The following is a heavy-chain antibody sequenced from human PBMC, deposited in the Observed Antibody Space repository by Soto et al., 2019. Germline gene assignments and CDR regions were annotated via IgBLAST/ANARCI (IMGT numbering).Heavy chain of an antibody. J-gene: IGHJ4*02. CDR2: VFRSGDT. CDR3: AKNGDYVLEY. D-gene: IGHD4-17*01. V-gene: IGHV4-4*02. Sequence: QVQLQESGPGLVKPSETLSLTCAVSGDSVSNNKWWSWVRLSPGKGLEWIGEVFRSGDTNYNPSLKSRVTISMDKSKNEFLLQLKSVTAADTAMYYCAKNGDYVLEYWGQGTLVTVSS. CDR1: GDSVSNNKW.